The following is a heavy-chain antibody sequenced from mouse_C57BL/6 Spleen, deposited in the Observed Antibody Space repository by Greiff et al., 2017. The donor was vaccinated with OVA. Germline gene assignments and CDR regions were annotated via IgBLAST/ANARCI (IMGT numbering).Heavy chain of an antibody. Sequence: VQLQQSGPELVKPGASVKISCKASGYAFSSSWMNWVKQRPGKGLEWIGRIYPGDGDTNYNGKFKGKATLTAAKSSSTAYMQLSSLTSEDSAVYFCARSRLDYWGQGTTLTVSS. CDR2: IYPGDGDT. V-gene: IGHV1-82*01. CDR1: GYAFSSSW. CDR3: ARSRLDY. J-gene: IGHJ2*01.